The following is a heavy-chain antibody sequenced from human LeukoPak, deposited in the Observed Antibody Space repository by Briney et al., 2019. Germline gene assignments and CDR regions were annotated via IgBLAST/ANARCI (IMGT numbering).Heavy chain of an antibody. CDR2: ISGTGANT. V-gene: IGHV3-23*01. Sequence: GGSLRLSCAASGFTFSYYYMIWVRQAPGKGLEWVSAISGTGANTFYADSVKGRFTMSRDNPKNMLYLQMNSLRAEDTALYYCAKGIRQLGNYYYYMDVWGKGTTVTVSS. CDR3: AKGIRQLGNYYYYMDV. J-gene: IGHJ6*03. CDR1: GFTFSYYY. D-gene: IGHD7-27*01.